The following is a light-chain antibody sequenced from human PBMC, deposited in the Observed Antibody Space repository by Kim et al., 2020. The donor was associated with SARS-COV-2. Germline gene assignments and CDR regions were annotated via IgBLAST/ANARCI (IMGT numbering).Light chain of an antibody. Sequence: DIQMTQSPSSLSASVGDSVTITCRASQGISIHLAWFQQRPGKAPKTLVYSASTLESGVPSKFSGSGSGTDFTLTINSLQPEDSATYYCQEYVTFPYTFGQGTKLEI. CDR3: QEYVTFPYT. CDR2: SAS. J-gene: IGKJ2*01. V-gene: IGKV1-16*02. CDR1: QGISIH.